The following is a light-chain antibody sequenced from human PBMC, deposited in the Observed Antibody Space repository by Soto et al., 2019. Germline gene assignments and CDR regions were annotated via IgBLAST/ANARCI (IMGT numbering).Light chain of an antibody. V-gene: IGLV2-14*01. CDR3: SSYTTSTTIYV. CDR2: EVT. CDR1: SSDVGNYKY. Sequence: QSALTQPASVSGSPGQSITISCTGTSSDVGNYKYVSWYQQHPGKAPKLMIYEVTNRPSGVSDRFSGSKSGNTASLTISGLQAEDEADYYCSSYTTSTTIYVFGTGTKLTVL. J-gene: IGLJ1*01.